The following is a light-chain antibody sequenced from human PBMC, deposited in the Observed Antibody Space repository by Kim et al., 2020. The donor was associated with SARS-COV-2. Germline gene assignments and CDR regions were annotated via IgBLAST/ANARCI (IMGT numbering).Light chain of an antibody. Sequence: SPGERATLSCRASQSVSSYSAWYQQKPGQAPMLLIYDASNRATGIPARFSGSGSGTDFTLTISSLEPEDFAVYYCQQRSNWPPLTFGGGTKVDIK. CDR3: QQRSNWPPLT. CDR2: DAS. CDR1: QSVSSY. V-gene: IGKV3-11*01. J-gene: IGKJ4*01.